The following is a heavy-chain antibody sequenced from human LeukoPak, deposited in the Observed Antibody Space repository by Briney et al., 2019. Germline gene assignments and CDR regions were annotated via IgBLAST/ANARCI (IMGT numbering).Heavy chain of an antibody. D-gene: IGHD3-3*01. CDR2: SSSILPTT. V-gene: IGHV3-48*04. J-gene: IGHJ4*02. CDR3: AKAELGVDTFFDY. CDR1: GFNFSDYN. Sequence: GGSLRLSCAASGFNFSDYNMHWVRQAPGKGLEWVSYSSSILPTTFYAESVEGRFTISRDNAKNSLYLQMNSLRAEDTAFYYCAKAELGVDTFFDYWGQGTLVTVSS.